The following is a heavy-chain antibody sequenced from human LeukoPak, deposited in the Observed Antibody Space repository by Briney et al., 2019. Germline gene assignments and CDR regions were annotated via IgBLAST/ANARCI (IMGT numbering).Heavy chain of an antibody. Sequence: GASVKVSCKASGGTFSSYAISWVRRAPGQGLEWMGGIIPIFGTANYAQKFQGRVTITADKSTSTAYMELSSLRSEDTAVYYCARDYGDSDYYGSGSYSDYWGQGTLVTVSS. V-gene: IGHV1-69*06. CDR2: IIPIFGTA. CDR3: ARDYGDSDYYGSGSYSDY. D-gene: IGHD3-10*01. J-gene: IGHJ4*02. CDR1: GGTFSSYA.